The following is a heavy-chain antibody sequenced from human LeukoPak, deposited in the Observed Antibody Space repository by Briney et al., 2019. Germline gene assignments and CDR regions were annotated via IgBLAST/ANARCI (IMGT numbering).Heavy chain of an antibody. Sequence: PGVSLRHSCAASGFTFSSYSMNRVRQAPGKGLEWISYISSSSTTMYYADSMKGRFTISRDNAKNSLYLQMNSLRDEDTAVYYCVRDSQDGYSYYYYGMDVWGQGTTVTVCS. V-gene: IGHV3-48*02. D-gene: IGHD5-24*01. CDR2: ISSSSTTM. J-gene: IGHJ6*02. CDR1: GFTFSSYS. CDR3: VRDSQDGYSYYYYGMDV.